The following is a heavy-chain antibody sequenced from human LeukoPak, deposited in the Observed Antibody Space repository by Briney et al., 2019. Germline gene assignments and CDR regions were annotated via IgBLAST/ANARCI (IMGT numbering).Heavy chain of an antibody. CDR2: IKRKTDGGTT. Sequence: PGRSLRLSCAASGFTFSTYAMHWVRQAPGKGLEWVGRIKRKTDGGTTDYAAPVKGRFTISRDDSKNTLYLQMNSLNIEDTAVYYCAITVATSIDYWGQGTLVTVSS. CDR1: GFTFSTYA. D-gene: IGHD5-12*01. J-gene: IGHJ4*02. V-gene: IGHV3-15*01. CDR3: AITVATSIDY.